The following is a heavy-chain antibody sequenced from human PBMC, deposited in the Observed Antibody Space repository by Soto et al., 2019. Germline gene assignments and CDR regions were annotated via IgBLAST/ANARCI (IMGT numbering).Heavy chain of an antibody. V-gene: IGHV1-46*01. D-gene: IGHD3-9*01. Sequence: ASVKVSCKASGYTFTSYYMHWVRQAPGQGLEWMGIINPSGGSTSYAQKFQGRVTMTRDTSTSTVYMELSSLRSEDTAVYYCARVGSGELVGALYYYYGMDVWGQGTTVTVSS. CDR3: ARVGSGELVGALYYYYGMDV. CDR2: INPSGGST. CDR1: GYTFTSYY. J-gene: IGHJ6*02.